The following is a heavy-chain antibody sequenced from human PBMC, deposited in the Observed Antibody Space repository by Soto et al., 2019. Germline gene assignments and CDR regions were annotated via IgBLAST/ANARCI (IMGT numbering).Heavy chain of an antibody. Sequence: QITLKESGPTLVKPTQTLTLTCTFSGFSLSTSGVGVGWIRQPPGKALEWLALIYWDDDKRYSPSLKSRLTITKDTSKNQVVLTMTNMDPVDTATYYCARRPETNYYYGMAVWGQGTTVTVSS. V-gene: IGHV2-5*02. J-gene: IGHJ6*02. D-gene: IGHD1-7*01. CDR1: GFSLSTSGVG. CDR3: ARRPETNYYYGMAV. CDR2: IYWDDDK.